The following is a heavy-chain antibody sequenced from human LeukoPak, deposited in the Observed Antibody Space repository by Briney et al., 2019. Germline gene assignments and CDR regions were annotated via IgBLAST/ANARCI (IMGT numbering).Heavy chain of an antibody. CDR1: GYTFTSYG. D-gene: IGHD2-2*01. CDR3: ARVFQWVVPAAIWSYYYMDV. V-gene: IGHV1-18*01. CDR2: ISAYHGNT. Sequence: GASVTVSCQASGYTFTSYGISWVRQAPGQGREWMGWISAYHGNTNCAQKIQGRVTMTTVTSTSTAYMELRSLRSDDTAVYYCARVFQWVVPAAIWSYYYMDVWGKGTTVTVSS. J-gene: IGHJ6*03.